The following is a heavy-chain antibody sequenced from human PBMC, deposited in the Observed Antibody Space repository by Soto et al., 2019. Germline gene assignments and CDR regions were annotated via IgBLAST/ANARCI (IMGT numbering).Heavy chain of an antibody. CDR2: ISYDGDSG. V-gene: IGHV3-30*18. CDR1: GFSLSTYG. CDR3: AKVKGDFGDRYMDY. Sequence: QVQLVESGGGVVQPGGSLTLSCAASGFSLSTYGIHWVRQGPGKGLDWVAVISYDGDSGHFADSVRGRFTISRDNFKNTLYLQMNSLRSEDTAVYYCAKVKGDFGDRYMDYWGQGTLVTVSS. J-gene: IGHJ4*02. D-gene: IGHD2-21*01.